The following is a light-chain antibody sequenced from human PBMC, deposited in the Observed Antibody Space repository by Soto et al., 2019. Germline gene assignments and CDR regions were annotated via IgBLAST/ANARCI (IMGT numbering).Light chain of an antibody. CDR1: QSGSSSY. CDR3: QQRSNWPPT. V-gene: IGKV3D-20*02. J-gene: IGKJ1*01. Sequence: EIVLTQFPGTLSLSPGERATLSCRASQSGSSSYLVWYQQKPGQAPRLLIYDASNRATGIPARFSGSGSGTDFTLTISSLEPEDFAVYYCQQRSNWPPTFGQGTKVDIK. CDR2: DAS.